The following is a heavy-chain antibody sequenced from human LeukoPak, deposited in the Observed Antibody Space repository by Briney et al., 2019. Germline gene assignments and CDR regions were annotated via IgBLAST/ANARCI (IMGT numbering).Heavy chain of an antibody. CDR2: INPDGGNT. V-gene: IGHV1-46*01. CDR1: GYTFTNSY. J-gene: IGHJ3*02. Sequence: ASVKVSCKASGYTFTNSYIHWVRQAPGQVLEWMGLINPDGGNTNYAQNFQGRVTITRNTSISTAYMELSSLRSEDTAVYYCASSTRHAAFDIWGQGTMVTVSS. CDR3: ASSTRHAAFDI. D-gene: IGHD2-2*01.